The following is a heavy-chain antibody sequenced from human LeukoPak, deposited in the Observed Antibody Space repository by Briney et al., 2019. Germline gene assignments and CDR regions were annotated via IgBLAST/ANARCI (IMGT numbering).Heavy chain of an antibody. CDR1: GFTSSSYA. Sequence: GGSLRLSCAASGFTSSSYAMHWVRQAPGKGLEWVAVISYDGSNKYYADSVKGRFTISRDNSKNTLYLQMNSLRAEDTAVYYCATSVVVVAAIDYWGQGTLVTVSS. D-gene: IGHD2-15*01. V-gene: IGHV3-30-3*01. CDR3: ATSVVVVAAIDY. CDR2: ISYDGSNK. J-gene: IGHJ4*02.